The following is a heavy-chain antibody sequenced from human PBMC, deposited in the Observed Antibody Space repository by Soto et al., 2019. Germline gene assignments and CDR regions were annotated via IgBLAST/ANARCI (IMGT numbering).Heavy chain of an antibody. Sequence: QVQLMQSGAEVRKPGSSVTVSCKASGGTFSSNPISWVRQAPGQGLEWMGGIIPTVGTPHYEQKFLDRVTLTANRSTHTAFMELTSLTSDDTAIYYCARDLSAVKRLESFKYYRMDVWGQGTTVTVS. D-gene: IGHD4-17*01. CDR2: IIPTVGTP. CDR1: GGTFSSNP. CDR3: ARDLSAVKRLESFKYYRMDV. V-gene: IGHV1-69*06. J-gene: IGHJ6*02.